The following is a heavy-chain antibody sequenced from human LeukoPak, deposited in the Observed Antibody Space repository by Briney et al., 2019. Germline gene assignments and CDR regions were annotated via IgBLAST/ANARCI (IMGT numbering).Heavy chain of an antibody. V-gene: IGHV4-30-4*01. CDR2: IYYSGST. J-gene: IGHJ4*02. Sequence: PSETLSLTCTVSGGSISSGDYYWSWIRQPPGKGLEWIGYIYYSGSTYYNPSLKSRVTISVDTSKNQFSLKLSSVTAADTAVYYCARLSRGYNYFDYWGQGTLVTVSS. CDR3: ARLSRGYNYFDY. D-gene: IGHD3-22*01. CDR1: GGSISSGDYY.